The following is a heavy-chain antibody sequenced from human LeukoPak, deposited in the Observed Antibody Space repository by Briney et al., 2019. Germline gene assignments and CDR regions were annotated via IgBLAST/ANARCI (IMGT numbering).Heavy chain of an antibody. V-gene: IGHV4-39*01. CDR1: GGSITNNNYY. CDR3: ARRPYGSGTDY. J-gene: IGHJ4*02. CDR2: IYYTGST. Sequence: SETLSLTCTVSGGSITNNNYYWGWIRQSPGKGLEWIGSIYYTGSTYYNLSLKSRVSISVGTSKNQFSLKLSSVTAADTAVYYCARRPYGSGTDYWGQGTLVTVSS. D-gene: IGHD3-10*01.